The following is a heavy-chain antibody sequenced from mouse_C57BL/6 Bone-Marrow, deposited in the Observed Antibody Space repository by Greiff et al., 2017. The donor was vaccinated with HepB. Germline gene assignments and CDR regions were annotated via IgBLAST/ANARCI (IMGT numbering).Heavy chain of an antibody. V-gene: IGHV10-1*01. CDR2: IRSKSNNYAT. D-gene: IGHD1-1*01. CDR3: VRHRGSSYLYYAMDY. Sequence: EVHLVESGGGLVQPKGSLKLSCAASGFSFNTYAMNWVRQAPGKGLEWVARIRSKSNNYATYYADSVKDRFTISRDDSESMLYLQMNNLKTEDTAMYYCVRHRGSSYLYYAMDYWGQGTSVTVSS. CDR1: GFSFNTYA. J-gene: IGHJ4*01.